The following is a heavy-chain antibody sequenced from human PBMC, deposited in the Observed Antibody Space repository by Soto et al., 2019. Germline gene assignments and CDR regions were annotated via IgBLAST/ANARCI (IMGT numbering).Heavy chain of an antibody. CDR1: GFTFSSYG. CDR3: ARDEAWFGERSNYYYMDV. D-gene: IGHD3-10*01. Sequence: QVQLVESGGGVVQPGRSLRLSCAASGFTFSSYGMHWVRQAPGKGLEWVAVIWYDGSNKYYADSVKGRFTISRDNSKNTLYLQMNSLRAEDTAVYYCARDEAWFGERSNYYYMDVWGKGTTVTVSS. J-gene: IGHJ6*03. CDR2: IWYDGSNK. V-gene: IGHV3-33*01.